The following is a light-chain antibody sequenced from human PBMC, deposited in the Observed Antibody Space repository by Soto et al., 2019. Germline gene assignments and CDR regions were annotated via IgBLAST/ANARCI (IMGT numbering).Light chain of an antibody. J-gene: IGKJ2*01. V-gene: IGKV1-39*01. CDR3: QPSYSTPYT. CDR2: AAS. Sequence: DIQMTQSPSSLSASVGDRVTITCRASQSISSYLTWYQQKPGKAPKLLIYAASSLQSGVPSRFSGSGSGTDVTLPISSLQPEDFATYYCQPSYSTPYTFGQGTKREIK. CDR1: QSISSY.